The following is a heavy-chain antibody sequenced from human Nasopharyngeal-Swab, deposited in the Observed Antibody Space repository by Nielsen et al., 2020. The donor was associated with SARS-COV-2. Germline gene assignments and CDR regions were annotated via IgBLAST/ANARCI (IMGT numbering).Heavy chain of an antibody. Sequence: GGSLRLSCAASGFTFSSNSMNWVRQAPGRGLEWVSFISSSGSIIYNADSVKGRFTISRDNAKNSLYPQMNSLRAEDTAVYYCARDRPGVATSGEFDYWGQGTLVTVSS. J-gene: IGHJ4*02. V-gene: IGHV3-48*04. D-gene: IGHD6-13*01. CDR1: GFTFSSNS. CDR3: ARDRPGVATSGEFDY. CDR2: ISSSGSII.